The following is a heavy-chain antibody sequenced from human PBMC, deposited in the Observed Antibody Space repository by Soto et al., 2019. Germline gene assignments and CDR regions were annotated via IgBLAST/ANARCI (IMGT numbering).Heavy chain of an antibody. CDR1: GYTFSSYV. CDR2: ISAYNGNT. Sequence: ASVKVSCKASGYTFSSYVISWVRQAPGQGLEWMGWISAYNGNTNYAQKLQGRVTMTTDTSTSTAYMELRSLRSDDTAVYYCARSQLPVSSGKYYFDYWGQGTLVTVSS. D-gene: IGHD1-7*01. CDR3: ARSQLPVSSGKYYFDY. V-gene: IGHV1-18*01. J-gene: IGHJ4*02.